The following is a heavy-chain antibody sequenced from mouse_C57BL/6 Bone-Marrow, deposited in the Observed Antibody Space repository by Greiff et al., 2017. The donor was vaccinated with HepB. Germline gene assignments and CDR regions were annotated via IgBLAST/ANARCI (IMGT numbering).Heavy chain of an antibody. V-gene: IGHV2-2*01. CDR3: ARLFIPFAY. CDR1: GFSLTSYG. J-gene: IGHJ3*01. D-gene: IGHD1-1*01. Sequence: VKLVESGPGLVQPSQSLSITCTVSGFSLTSYGVHWVSQSPGKGLEWLGVIWSGGSTDYNAAFISRLSISKDNSKSQVFFKMNSLQADDTAIYYCARLFIPFAYWGQGTLVTVSA. CDR2: IWSGGST.